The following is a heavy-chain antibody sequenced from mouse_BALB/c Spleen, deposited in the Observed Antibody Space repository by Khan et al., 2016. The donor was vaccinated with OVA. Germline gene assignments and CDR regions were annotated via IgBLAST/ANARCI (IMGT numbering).Heavy chain of an antibody. Sequence: VQLKESGGGLVKPGGSLKLSCAASGFTFSTYAMSWVRQTPEKRLEWVATISSDGDYTYYPDNVTGRFTISRDNAKNTLYLQMSSHRSEDTAMYYCARSPYGNVAYWGQGTLVTVSA. CDR3: ARSPYGNVAY. CDR1: GFTFSTYA. D-gene: IGHD2-1*01. V-gene: IGHV5-9-3*01. CDR2: ISSDGDYT. J-gene: IGHJ3*01.